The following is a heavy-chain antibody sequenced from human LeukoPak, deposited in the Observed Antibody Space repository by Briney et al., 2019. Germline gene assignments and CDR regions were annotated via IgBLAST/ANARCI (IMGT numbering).Heavy chain of an antibody. CDR1: GYRFTSYS. CDR2: VDAGSDNR. V-gene: IGHV1-3*01. CDR3: SRKYSSSSPYYYYGMDV. J-gene: IGHJ6*02. Sequence: GASVKVSCKASGYRFTSYSIHWVRQAPGQGLEWMGSVDAGSDNRKYSQKFQGRVTITSDTSASTAYMELSSLRSEDTAVYYCSRKYSSSSPYYYYGMDVWGQGTTVTVSS. D-gene: IGHD6-6*01.